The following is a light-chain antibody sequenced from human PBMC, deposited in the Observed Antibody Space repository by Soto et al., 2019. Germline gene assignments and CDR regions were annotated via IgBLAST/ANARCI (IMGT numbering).Light chain of an antibody. J-gene: IGKJ4*01. V-gene: IGKV1-5*01. CDR2: DAY. CDR1: QSIRSW. Sequence: DIQMTQSPSSPSASVGDRVTITCRASQSIRSWLAWYQQKPGKAPKLLIYDAYSLESGVPSRFSGRRSGTEFTLTIAGLQPEDFATYYCQQYESYSPLTFGGGTKVDIK. CDR3: QQYESYSPLT.